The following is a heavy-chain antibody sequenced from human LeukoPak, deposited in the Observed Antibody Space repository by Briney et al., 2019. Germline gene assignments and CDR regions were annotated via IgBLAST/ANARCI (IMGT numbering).Heavy chain of an antibody. CDR3: TKWSSSRSYYTE. V-gene: IGHV3-7*01. D-gene: IGHD3-10*01. CDR2: IRQDGGEN. J-gene: IGHJ4*02. CDR1: GFTFSSYW. Sequence: GGSLRLSCAASGFTFSSYWMGWVRQAPGKGLEWVANIRQDGGENHYVDSVKGRFTTSRDNGRNSLYLQMNSLRVEDTAVYYCTKWSSSRSYYTEWGQGTLVTVSS.